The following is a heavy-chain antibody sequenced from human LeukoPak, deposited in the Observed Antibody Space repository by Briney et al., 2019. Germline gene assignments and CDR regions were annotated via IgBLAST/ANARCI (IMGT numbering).Heavy chain of an antibody. CDR3: TKEYYYGSGSYYGVDV. CDR2: ISWNSGSI. D-gene: IGHD3-10*01. CDR1: GFTFDDYA. V-gene: IGHV3-9*01. J-gene: IGHJ6*02. Sequence: GRSLRLSCAASGFTFDDYAMHWVRQAPGKGLEWVSGISWNSGSIGYADSVKGRFTISRDNAKNSLYLQMNSLRAEDTALYYCTKEYYYGSGSYYGVDVWGQGTTVTVSS.